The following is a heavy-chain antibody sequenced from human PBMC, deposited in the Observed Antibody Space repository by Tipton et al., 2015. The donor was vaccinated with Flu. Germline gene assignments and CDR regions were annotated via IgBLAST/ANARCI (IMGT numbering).Heavy chain of an antibody. Sequence: TLSLTCTVSGDSISTTIYYWVWVRQPPGKGLEWIVSIYYSGTTYYNPSLKSRVTLSVDSSKNEFSLTLASLTAADTAVYYCARDLWNDRRAYYYYGVDGWGQGTTLTV. CDR2: IYYSGTT. D-gene: IGHD1-1*01. J-gene: IGHJ6*02. V-gene: IGHV4-39*07. CDR1: GDSISTTIYY. CDR3: ARDLWNDRRAYYYYGVDG.